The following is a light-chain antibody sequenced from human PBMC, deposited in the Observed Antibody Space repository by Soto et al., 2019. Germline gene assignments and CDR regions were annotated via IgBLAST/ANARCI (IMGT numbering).Light chain of an antibody. J-gene: IGLJ3*02. CDR1: SSDIGSDKL. V-gene: IGLV2-23*01. CDR3: CSYTGSTPYV. CDR2: EAF. Sequence: QSVLTQPASVSGSPGQSITISCTGTSSDIGSDKLVSWYQQHPGRAPKIIISEAFKRPSGVSNRFSGSRSGNTASLTISGLQGEDEADYFCCSYTGSTPYVFGAGTKLTVL.